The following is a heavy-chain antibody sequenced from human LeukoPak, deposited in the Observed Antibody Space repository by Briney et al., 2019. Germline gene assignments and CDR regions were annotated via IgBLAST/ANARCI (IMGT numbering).Heavy chain of an antibody. J-gene: IGHJ4*02. D-gene: IGHD1-26*01. CDR2: INTDGSNT. V-gene: IGHV3-74*01. Sequence: GGSLRLSCAASGFTFSRFWMHWARQAPGEGLVCVSRINTDGSNTIYADSVKGRFTISRDNTKNTLYLQMNSLRAEDTAVYYCARDQSIAGPTTADYWGQGTLVTVSS. CDR3: ARDQSIAGPTTADY. CDR1: GFTFSRFW.